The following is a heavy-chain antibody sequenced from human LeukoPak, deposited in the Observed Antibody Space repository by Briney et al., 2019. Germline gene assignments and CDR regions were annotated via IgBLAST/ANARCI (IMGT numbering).Heavy chain of an antibody. CDR3: ASGYSSGSDAFDI. D-gene: IGHD6-19*01. CDR1: GFTFSSYS. J-gene: IGHJ3*02. Sequence: PGGSLRLSCAASGFTFSSYSMNWVRQAPGKGLKWVSSISSSSYIYYADSVKGRFTISRDNAKNSLYLQMNSLRAEDTAVYYCASGYSSGSDAFDIWGQGTMVTVSS. CDR2: ISSSSYI. V-gene: IGHV3-21*01.